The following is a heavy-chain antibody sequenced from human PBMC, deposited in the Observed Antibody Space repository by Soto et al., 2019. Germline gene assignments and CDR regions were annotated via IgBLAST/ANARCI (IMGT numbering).Heavy chain of an antibody. CDR2: IFSNDEK. Sequence: SGPTLVNPTETLTLTCTASGFSLSNARMGVSWIRQPPGKALEWLSHIFSNDEKSYSTSLKSRLTISKDTSKSQVVLTMTNMDPVDTATYYCARPTGYCSGGSCYYYYYGMDVWGQGNTVTVS. J-gene: IGHJ6*02. CDR1: GFSLSNARMG. D-gene: IGHD2-15*01. CDR3: ARPTGYCSGGSCYYYYYGMDV. V-gene: IGHV2-26*01.